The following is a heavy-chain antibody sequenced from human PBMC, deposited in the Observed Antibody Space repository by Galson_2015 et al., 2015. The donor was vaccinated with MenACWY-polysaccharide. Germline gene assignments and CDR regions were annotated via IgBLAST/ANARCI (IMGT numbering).Heavy chain of an antibody. J-gene: IGHJ5*02. CDR1: GFTFSSYW. D-gene: IGHD2-15*01. V-gene: IGHV3-74*01. CDR2: TNGDGGAT. Sequence: SLRLSCAASGFTFSSYWMHWVRQAPGKGLVWVSRTNGDGGATDYADSVKGRFTISRDNAKNTLYLQMNSLRAEDTAVYYCARAGAKYCRGGNCFFNWFDPWGQG. CDR3: ARAGAKYCRGGNCFFNWFDP.